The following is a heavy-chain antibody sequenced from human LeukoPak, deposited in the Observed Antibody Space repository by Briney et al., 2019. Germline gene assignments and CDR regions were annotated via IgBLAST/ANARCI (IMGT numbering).Heavy chain of an antibody. Sequence: ASVKVSCKASGYTFTSYGISWVRQAPGQGLEWMGWISAYNGDTNYAQKLQGRVTMTTDASTSTAYMDLRSLRSDDTAVYYCARDFGAAAYDGAFDIWGQGTMVTVSS. J-gene: IGHJ3*02. CDR2: ISAYNGDT. CDR3: ARDFGAAAYDGAFDI. V-gene: IGHV1-18*01. D-gene: IGHD3-22*01. CDR1: GYTFTSYG.